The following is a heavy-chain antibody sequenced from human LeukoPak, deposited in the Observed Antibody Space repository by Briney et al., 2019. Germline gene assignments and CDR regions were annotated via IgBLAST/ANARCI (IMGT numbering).Heavy chain of an antibody. CDR1: GFTFSTYW. V-gene: IGHV3-74*01. CDR3: ASASSHRTAAGGDY. CDR2: INGDGGSR. J-gene: IGHJ4*02. Sequence: GGSLRLSCAASGFTFSTYWMHWVRQAPGKGLMWVSRINGDGGSRNYADSVKGRFTISRDNAKNTLYLQMSSLRVEDTAVYYCASASSHRTAAGGDYWGQGTLVTVST. D-gene: IGHD6-13*01.